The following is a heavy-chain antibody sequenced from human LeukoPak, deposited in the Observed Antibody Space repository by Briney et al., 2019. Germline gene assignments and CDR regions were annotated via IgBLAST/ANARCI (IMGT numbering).Heavy chain of an antibody. CDR2: IKGDGIST. D-gene: IGHD3-3*01. CDR3: AKDHYWSIDY. V-gene: IGHV3-74*01. CDR1: GFDFSSNW. J-gene: IGHJ4*02. Sequence: GGSLRLSCAASGFDFSSNWMHWVRHAPGQGLVWVSRIKGDGISTNYAHSVKGRFTISRDIAKNTLYLQTNSLRAEDTGVYYCAKDHYWSIDYWGRGTLVTVSS.